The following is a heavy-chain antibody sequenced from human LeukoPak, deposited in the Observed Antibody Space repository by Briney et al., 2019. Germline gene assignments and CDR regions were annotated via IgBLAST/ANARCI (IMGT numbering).Heavy chain of an antibody. CDR2: IYPGDSDT. Sequence: PGESLKISCKGSGYSFTSYWIGWVRQMPGKGLEWMGIIYPGDSDTRYSPSFQGQVTISADKSISTAYLQWSSLKASDTAMYYSATATYYDYVWGSSTHNWFDPWGQGTLVTVSS. D-gene: IGHD3-16*01. V-gene: IGHV5-51*01. CDR3: ATATYYDYVWGSSTHNWFDP. CDR1: GYSFTSYW. J-gene: IGHJ5*02.